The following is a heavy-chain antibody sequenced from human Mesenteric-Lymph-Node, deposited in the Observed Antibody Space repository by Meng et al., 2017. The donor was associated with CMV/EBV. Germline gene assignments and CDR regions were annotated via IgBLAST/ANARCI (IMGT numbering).Heavy chain of an antibody. Sequence: GGSLRLSCAASGFTFSSYSMNWVRQAPGKGLEWVSSISSSSSYIYYADSVKGRFTISRDNAKNSLYLQMNSLRAEDTAVYYCASRAGATGWYRVDYWGQGTLVTVSS. J-gene: IGHJ4*02. CDR3: ASRAGATGWYRVDY. V-gene: IGHV3-21*04. D-gene: IGHD6-19*01. CDR1: GFTFSSYS. CDR2: ISSSSSYI.